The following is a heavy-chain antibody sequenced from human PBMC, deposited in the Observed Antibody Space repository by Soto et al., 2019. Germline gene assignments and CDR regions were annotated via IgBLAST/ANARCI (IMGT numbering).Heavy chain of an antibody. CDR1: GGTFNNYI. D-gene: IGHD2-21*01. Sequence: QVQLVQSGAEVVKPGSSVKVSCKASGGTFNNYIINWVRQAPGQGLEWMGRIIPVLGVTDHAQNIQGRVTITAAKFSNTAYMELRSLTFEATAVFYCATEVWSSAADNSPQIQVGHWGQGTLVTVSS. CDR2: IIPVLGVT. J-gene: IGHJ4*02. CDR3: ATEVWSSAADNSPQIQVGH. V-gene: IGHV1-69*02.